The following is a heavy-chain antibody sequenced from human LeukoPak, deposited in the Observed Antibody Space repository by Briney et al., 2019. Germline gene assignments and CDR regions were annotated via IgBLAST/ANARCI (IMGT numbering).Heavy chain of an antibody. CDR2: INHSGST. CDR1: GGSFSGYY. V-gene: IGHV4-34*01. CDR3: RRPDCSSTRCYTDNWFDP. D-gene: IGHD2-2*02. J-gene: IGHJ5*02. Sequence: SETLSLTCAVYGGSFSGYYWSWIRQPPGKGLEWIGEINHSGSTNYNPSLKSRVTISVDTSKNQFSLRLSSVTAADPAVYYCRRPDCSSTRCYTDNWFDPWGQGTLVTVSS.